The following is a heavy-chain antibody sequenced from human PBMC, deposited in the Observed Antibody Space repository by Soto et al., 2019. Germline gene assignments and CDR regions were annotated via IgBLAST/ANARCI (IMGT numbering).Heavy chain of an antibody. Sequence: GESLKISCKGSGYSFTSYWISWVRQMPGKGLEWMGRIDPSDSYTNYSPSFQGHVTISADKSISTAYLQWSSLKASDTAMYYCARHQIAVAGTIYYYGMDVWGQGTTVTVSS. J-gene: IGHJ6*02. V-gene: IGHV5-10-1*01. CDR3: ARHQIAVAGTIYYYGMDV. D-gene: IGHD6-19*01. CDR1: GYSFTSYW. CDR2: IDPSDSYT.